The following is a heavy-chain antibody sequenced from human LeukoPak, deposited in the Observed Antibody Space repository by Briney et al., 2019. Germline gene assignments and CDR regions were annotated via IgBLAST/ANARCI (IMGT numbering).Heavy chain of an antibody. Sequence: GRSLRLSCAASGLTFSSYAMHWVRQAPGKGLEWVAVISYDGSNKYYADPVKGRFTISRDNSKNTLYLQMNSLRAEDTAVYYCAREWSGYPHFDYWGQGTLVTVSS. D-gene: IGHD3-3*01. CDR3: AREWSGYPHFDY. J-gene: IGHJ4*02. CDR2: ISYDGSNK. CDR1: GLTFSSYA. V-gene: IGHV3-30*01.